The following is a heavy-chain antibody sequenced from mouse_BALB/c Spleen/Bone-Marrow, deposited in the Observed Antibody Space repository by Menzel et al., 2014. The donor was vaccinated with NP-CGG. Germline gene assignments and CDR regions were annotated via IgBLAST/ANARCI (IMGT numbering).Heavy chain of an antibody. V-gene: IGHV1-4*01. CDR1: GYTFTSYR. J-gene: IGHJ3*01. D-gene: IGHD2-1*01. CDR2: INPTSGYT. Sequence: VQLQQSGPELAKPGASVKMSCRASGYTFTSYRMNWVKQRPVQGLEWIGYINPTSGYTEYNQKFKDKATLTTDKSSSTAYMQLSGLTSEDSAVYYCTTGGNDWFAYWGQGTLVTGSA. CDR3: TTGGNDWFAY.